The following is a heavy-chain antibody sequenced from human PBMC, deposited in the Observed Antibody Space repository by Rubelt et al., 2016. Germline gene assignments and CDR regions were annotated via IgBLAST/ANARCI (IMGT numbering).Heavy chain of an antibody. Sequence: GGGVVQPGRSLRLSCAASGFTFSSYAMSWVRQAPGKGLEWVSVIYSGGSTYYADSVKGRFTISRDNSKNTLYLQMNSLRAEDTAVYYCARDCTPLAFSSSTSCYEYWGQGTLVTVSS. CDR2: IYSGGST. J-gene: IGHJ4*02. V-gene: IGHV3-66*01. CDR1: GFTFSSYA. D-gene: IGHD2-2*01. CDR3: ARDCTPLAFSSSTSCYEY.